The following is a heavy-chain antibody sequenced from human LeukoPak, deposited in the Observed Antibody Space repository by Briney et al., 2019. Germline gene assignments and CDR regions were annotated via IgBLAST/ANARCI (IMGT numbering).Heavy chain of an antibody. J-gene: IGHJ4*02. D-gene: IGHD4-17*01. CDR2: IWYDGSNK. V-gene: IGHV3-33*08. Sequence: GGSLRLSCAASGFTFDDYAMHWVRQAPGKGLEWVAVIWYDGSNKYYADSVKGRFTISRDNSKNTLYLQMNSLRAEDTAVYYCARARDYGDYEILDYWGQGTLVTVSS. CDR1: GFTFDDYA. CDR3: ARARDYGDYEILDY.